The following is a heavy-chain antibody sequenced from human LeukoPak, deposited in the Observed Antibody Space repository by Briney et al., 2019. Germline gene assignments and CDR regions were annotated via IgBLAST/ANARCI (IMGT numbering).Heavy chain of an antibody. Sequence: ASVKVSCKASGYTFTSYGISWVRQAPGQGLEWMGWISAYNGNTNYAQKLQGRVTMTRDTSISTAYMELSRLRSDDTAVYYCARGGMGITMVRGVISIFDYWGQGTLVTVSS. CDR3: ARGGMGITMVRGVISIFDY. V-gene: IGHV1-18*01. J-gene: IGHJ4*02. CDR1: GYTFTSYG. CDR2: ISAYNGNT. D-gene: IGHD3-10*01.